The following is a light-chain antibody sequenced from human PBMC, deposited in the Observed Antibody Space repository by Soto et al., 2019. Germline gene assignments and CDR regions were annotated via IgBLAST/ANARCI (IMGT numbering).Light chain of an antibody. V-gene: IGKV1-12*01. CDR3: QQASKFPLT. Sequence: DIQMTQSPSSVSASVGDRVTFTCRASHDIGRWLAWYQQKPGQAPKLLIYEARSLQSGVPSRFSGSGSVTDFTLTISSLQPEDFGTYYCQQASKFPLTVGGGTKVEI. J-gene: IGKJ4*01. CDR1: HDIGRW. CDR2: EAR.